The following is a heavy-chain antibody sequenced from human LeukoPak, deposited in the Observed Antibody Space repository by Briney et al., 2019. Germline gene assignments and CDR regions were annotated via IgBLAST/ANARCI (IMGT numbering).Heavy chain of an antibody. CDR2: ISSSSSYI. V-gene: IGHV3-21*01. CDR1: GFTFSSYS. CDR3: ARVGWPMYGSGSYSDY. Sequence: GGSLRFSCAASGFTFSSYSMNWVRQAPGKGLEWVSSISSSSSYIYYADSVKGRFTISRDNAKNSLYLQMNSLRAEDTAVYYCARVGWPMYGSGSYSDYWGQGTLVTVSS. D-gene: IGHD3-10*01. J-gene: IGHJ4*02.